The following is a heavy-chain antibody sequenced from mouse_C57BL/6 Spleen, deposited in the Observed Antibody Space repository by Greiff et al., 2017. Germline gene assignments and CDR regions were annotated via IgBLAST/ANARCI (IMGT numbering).Heavy chain of an antibody. D-gene: IGHD1-1*01. CDR2: IYPRSGNT. CDR1: GYTFTSYG. J-gene: IGHJ1*03. Sequence: QVQLQQSGAELARPGASVKLSCKASGYTFTSYGISWVKQRTGQGLEWIGEIYPRSGNTYYNEKFKGKATLTADKSSSTAYMELRSLTSEDSAVYFCARHYYGSSWYFDVWGTGTTVTVSS. CDR3: ARHYYGSSWYFDV. V-gene: IGHV1-81*01.